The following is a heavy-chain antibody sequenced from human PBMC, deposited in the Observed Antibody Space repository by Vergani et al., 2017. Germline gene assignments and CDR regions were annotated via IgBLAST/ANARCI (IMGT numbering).Heavy chain of an antibody. V-gene: IGHV4-4*07. D-gene: IGHD1-26*01. J-gene: IGHJ5*02. CDR2: IYTSGST. Sequence: QVQLQESGPGLVKPSETLSLTCTVSGGSISSYYWSWIRQPAGKGLEWIGRIYTSGSTNYNPSLKSRVTMSVDTSKNQFSLKLSSVTAADTAVYYCAGVGGDGATDLDYGWFDPWGQGTLVTVSS. CDR1: GGSISSYY. CDR3: AGVGGDGATDLDYGWFDP.